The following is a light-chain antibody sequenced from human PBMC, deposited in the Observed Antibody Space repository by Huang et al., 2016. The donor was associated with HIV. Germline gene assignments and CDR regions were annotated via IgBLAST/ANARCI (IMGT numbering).Light chain of an antibody. CDR1: KSLRHRNGLNY. Sequence: DVVMTQSPLSLPVPPGEPASISCRSSKSLRHRNGLNYLDWYLQKPGQSTHLLIHLGCSRVSGVPDRFSGGGSGTDFSLNISRVEAEDAGIYYCMEALQTPYTFGQGTKLEIK. CDR2: LGC. J-gene: IGKJ2*01. CDR3: MEALQTPYT. V-gene: IGKV2-28*01.